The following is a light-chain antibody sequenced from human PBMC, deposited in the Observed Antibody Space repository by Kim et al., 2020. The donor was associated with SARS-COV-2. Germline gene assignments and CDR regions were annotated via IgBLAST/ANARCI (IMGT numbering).Light chain of an antibody. CDR3: HQYDSSPRT. Sequence: SPGERPTLSCRASQSVTSSYLGWYQQNPGQPPRLLIYGASIRATGIPSRFSGSGSGTDFTLTISRLEPEDFAVYYCHQYDSSPRTFGQGTKVDIK. CDR2: GAS. V-gene: IGKV3-20*01. CDR1: QSVTSSY. J-gene: IGKJ1*01.